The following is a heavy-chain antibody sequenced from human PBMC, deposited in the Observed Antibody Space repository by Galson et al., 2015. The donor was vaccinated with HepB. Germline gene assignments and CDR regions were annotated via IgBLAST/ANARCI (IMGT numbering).Heavy chain of an antibody. Sequence: SLRLSCAASGFTFSSYAMSWVRQAPGKGLEWVSAISGSGGSTYYADSVKGRFTISRDNSKNTLYLQMNSLRAEDTAVYYCARAKDGHIVVVTAINAFDIWGQGTMVTVSS. CDR3: ARAKDGHIVVVTAINAFDI. CDR2: ISGSGGST. V-gene: IGHV3-23*01. CDR1: GFTFSSYA. D-gene: IGHD2-21*02. J-gene: IGHJ3*02.